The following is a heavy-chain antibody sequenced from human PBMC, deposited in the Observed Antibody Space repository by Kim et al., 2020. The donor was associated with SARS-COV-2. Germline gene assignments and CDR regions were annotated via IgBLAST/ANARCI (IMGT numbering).Heavy chain of an antibody. CDR1: GDSITTYY. CDR3: ARQDPYGADPTTFYYGMDV. J-gene: IGHJ6*02. Sequence: SETLSLTCTVSGDSITTYYWSWIRQPPGKGLEWIGYIYHNGNINYNPSLKSRVAISIDTTKSQLSLGLTSVTAADTAVYYCARQDPYGADPTTFYYGMDVWGQGTTVTVSS. V-gene: IGHV4-59*08. CDR2: IYHNGNI. D-gene: IGHD4-17*01.